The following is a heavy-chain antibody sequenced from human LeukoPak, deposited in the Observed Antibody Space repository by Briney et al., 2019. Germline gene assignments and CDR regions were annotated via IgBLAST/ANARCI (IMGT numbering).Heavy chain of an antibody. D-gene: IGHD3-10*01. CDR1: GFTFSSYA. CDR2: ISGSGGST. CDR3: AGERGITMVRGVIPFDY. V-gene: IGHV3-23*01. J-gene: IGHJ4*02. Sequence: GGSLRLSCAASGFTFSSYAMSWVRQAPGKGLEWVSAISGSGGSTYYADSVKGRFTISRDNSKNTLYLQMNSLRAEDTAVYYCAGERGITMVRGVIPFDYWGQGTLVTVSS.